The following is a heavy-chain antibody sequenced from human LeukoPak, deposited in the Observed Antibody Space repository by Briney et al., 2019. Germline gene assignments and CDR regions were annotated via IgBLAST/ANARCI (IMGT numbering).Heavy chain of an antibody. CDR2: ISAYTGNT. D-gene: IGHD6-6*01. J-gene: IGHJ4*02. V-gene: IGHV1-18*01. CDR1: GYTSTNYG. CDR3: ARAGWYTSSSGACDN. Sequence: ASVKASCKASGYTSTNYGISWVRHAPGQGHERMGWISAYTGNTNYAQKLQGRVTMTTDTSTSTVYMELRSLRSDDTAVYYCARAGWYTSSSGACDNWGQGTLVTVSS.